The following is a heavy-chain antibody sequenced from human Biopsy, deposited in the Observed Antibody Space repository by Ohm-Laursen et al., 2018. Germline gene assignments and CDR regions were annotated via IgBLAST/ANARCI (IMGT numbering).Heavy chain of an antibody. V-gene: IGHV3-7*01. CDR1: GITTRSYW. Sequence: SLRLSCAASGITTRSYWMSWIRQAPGKGLEWVANIKQDGSEKNYVASVKGRFTISRDNAKDSLFLQMNSLRAEDTAVFYCVKDRGAAGTDYYYGMDVWGQGTTVTVSS. CDR3: VKDRGAAGTDYYYGMDV. D-gene: IGHD3-10*01. CDR2: IKQDGSEK. J-gene: IGHJ6*02.